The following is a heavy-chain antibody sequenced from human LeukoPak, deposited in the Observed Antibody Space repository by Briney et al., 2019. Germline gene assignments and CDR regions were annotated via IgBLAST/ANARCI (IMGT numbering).Heavy chain of an antibody. Sequence: GGSLRLSCAASGFTFSSYEMNWVRQAPGKGLEWVSYISSSGSTIYYADSVKGRFTISRDNAKNSLYLQMNSLRAEDTALYYCAKDISHLYGSGSSLDYWGQGTLVTVSS. CDR1: GFTFSSYE. CDR2: ISSSGSTI. V-gene: IGHV3-48*03. CDR3: AKDISHLYGSGSSLDY. J-gene: IGHJ4*02. D-gene: IGHD3-10*01.